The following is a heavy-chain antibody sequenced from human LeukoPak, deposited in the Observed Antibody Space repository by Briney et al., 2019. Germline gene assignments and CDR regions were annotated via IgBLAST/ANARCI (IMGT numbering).Heavy chain of an antibody. V-gene: IGHV4-39*01. CDR3: ARHRRNVVGGHIYYLDY. D-gene: IGHD1-26*01. CDR2: MYYTGST. Sequence: PSETLSLTCTLSVGSINSGPDYCGWIRQSPGEGLEWIGRMYYTGSTYNKLSLRSPITIFLDTNKNHFYMTLGSVTATNTAVYYSARHRRNVVGGHIYYLDYWGPGTLVSVSS. J-gene: IGHJ4*02. CDR1: VGSINSGPDY.